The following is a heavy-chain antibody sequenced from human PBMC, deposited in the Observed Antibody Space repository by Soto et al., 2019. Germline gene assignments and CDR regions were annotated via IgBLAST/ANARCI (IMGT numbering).Heavy chain of an antibody. Sequence: QVQLEQSGAEVKKPGSSVKVSCKASGGTFRNSAISWVRQAPGQGLEWMGGIMPIFRTPDYAQKFQGRVTITADESTSTDYMELSGLRSDDTAVYFCARDNDRPQLGGNYYYILDVWGHGTTVTVSS. V-gene: IGHV1-69*12. D-gene: IGHD1-1*01. CDR1: GGTFRNSA. J-gene: IGHJ6*02. CDR3: ARDNDRPQLGGNYYYILDV. CDR2: IMPIFRTP.